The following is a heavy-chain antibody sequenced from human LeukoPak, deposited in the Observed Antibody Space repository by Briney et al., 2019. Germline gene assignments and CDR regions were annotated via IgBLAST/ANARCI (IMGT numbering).Heavy chain of an antibody. J-gene: IGHJ4*02. V-gene: IGHV3-23*01. CDR3: AKDLGIGGSGF. D-gene: IGHD3-10*01. Sequence: GSLRLSCAASGFTFSNYAMSWVRQAPGKGLEWVSAISGSGGSTYYADSVKGRFTISRDNSKNTLYLQMNSLRADDTAVYYCAKDLGIGGSGFWGQGTLVTVSS. CDR1: GFTFSNYA. CDR2: ISGSGGST.